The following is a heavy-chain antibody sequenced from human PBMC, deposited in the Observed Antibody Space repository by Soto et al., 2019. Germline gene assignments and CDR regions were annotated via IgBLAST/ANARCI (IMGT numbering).Heavy chain of an antibody. D-gene: IGHD6-6*01. V-gene: IGHV1-18*04. Sequence: ASVKVSCKASGYTFTSYGISWVRQAPGQGLEWMGWISAYNGNTNYAQKLQGRVTMTTDTSTSTAYMELRSLRSDDTAVYYCARDPAIAARPSDDAFDIWGKGTMVTVSS. CDR3: ARDPAIAARPSDDAFDI. CDR1: GYTFTSYG. J-gene: IGHJ3*02. CDR2: ISAYNGNT.